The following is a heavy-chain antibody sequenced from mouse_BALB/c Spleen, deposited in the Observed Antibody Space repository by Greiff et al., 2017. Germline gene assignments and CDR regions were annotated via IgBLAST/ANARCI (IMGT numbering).Heavy chain of an antibody. CDR3: ARDEDYGNYGFAY. CDR1: GFSLTSYG. V-gene: IGHV2-9*02. CDR2: IWAGGST. J-gene: IGHJ3*01. Sequence: VQRVESGPGLVAPSQSLSITCTVSGFSLTSYGVHWVRQPPGKGLEWLGVIWAGGSTNYNSALMSRLSISKDNSKSQVFLKMNSLQTDDTAMYYCARDEDYGNYGFAYWGQGTLVTVSA. D-gene: IGHD2-1*01.